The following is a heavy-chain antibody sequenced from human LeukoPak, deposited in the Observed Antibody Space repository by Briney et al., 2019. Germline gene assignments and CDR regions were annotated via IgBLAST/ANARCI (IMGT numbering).Heavy chain of an antibody. J-gene: IGHJ4*02. CDR3: RSGTDAFDY. D-gene: IGHD3-10*01. V-gene: IGHV3-30*04. Sequence: GGSLRLSCAASGFILSSFAMHWVRQAPGKGLEWVAVISYDGNTKYYADSVKGRFTISRDNSKNTLYLQMNSLRAEDTAIYYCRSGTDAFDYWGQGTLVTVSS. CDR1: GFILSSFA. CDR2: ISYDGNTK.